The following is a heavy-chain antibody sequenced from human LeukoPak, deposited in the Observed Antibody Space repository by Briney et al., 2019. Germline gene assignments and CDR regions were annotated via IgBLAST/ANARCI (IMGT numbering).Heavy chain of an antibody. V-gene: IGHV1-69*13. D-gene: IGHD3-22*01. Sequence: ASVKVSCKASGGTLSSYAISWVRQAPGQALEWMGGIIPIFGTANYAQKFQGRVTITADESTSTAYMELSSLRSEDTAVYYCATSSGYYYALGYWGQGTLVTVSS. CDR2: IIPIFGTA. CDR1: GGTLSSYA. CDR3: ATSSGYYYALGY. J-gene: IGHJ4*02.